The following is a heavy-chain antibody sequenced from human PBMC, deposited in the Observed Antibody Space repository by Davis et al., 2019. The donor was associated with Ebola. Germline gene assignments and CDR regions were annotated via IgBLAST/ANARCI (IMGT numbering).Heavy chain of an antibody. CDR1: GFAFDNYA. Sequence: GGSLRLSCAASGFAFDNYAMNWVRQAPGKGLEWVSTLGTSADTYYADSVKGRFTIPRDNSKNTLYLQMNGLRVEDTAIYYCAKDTSNNWFDIWGQGTNVTVSS. CDR2: LGTSADT. CDR3: AKDTSNNWFDI. D-gene: IGHD1-20*01. V-gene: IGHV3-23*01. J-gene: IGHJ3*02.